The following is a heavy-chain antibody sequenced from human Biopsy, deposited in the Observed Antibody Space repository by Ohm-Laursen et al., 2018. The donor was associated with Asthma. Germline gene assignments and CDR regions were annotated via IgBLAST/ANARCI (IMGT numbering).Heavy chain of an antibody. Sequence: GTLSLTCGVFRGSLRVYVWSWIRQPPGKGLEWIGESNQGGSPTFNPSLKSRVTISRDTSKNQLSLKLRSVTAADTAVYYCTSGREWYGLDVWGQGTTVTVSS. CDR3: TSGREWYGLDV. V-gene: IGHV4-34*01. CDR1: RGSLRVYV. J-gene: IGHJ6*02. CDR2: SNQGGSP. D-gene: IGHD3-3*01.